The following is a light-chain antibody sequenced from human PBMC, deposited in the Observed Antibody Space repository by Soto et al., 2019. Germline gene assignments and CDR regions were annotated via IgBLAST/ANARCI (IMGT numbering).Light chain of an antibody. V-gene: IGKV3-15*01. CDR2: DAS. CDR1: QSVGSN. J-gene: IGKJ2*02. CDR3: QQYDDWLPCT. Sequence: ETVMTQSPATLSVSPGERATLSCRASQSVGSNLAWYQQKPGQAPRLLIYDASTRATGIPVRFSGSGSGTEFTLTISSLQSEDFAVYYCQQYDDWLPCTFGQGTKLEIK.